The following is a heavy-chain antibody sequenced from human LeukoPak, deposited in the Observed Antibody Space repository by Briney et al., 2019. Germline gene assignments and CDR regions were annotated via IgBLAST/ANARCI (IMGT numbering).Heavy chain of an antibody. Sequence: GGSLRLSCAASGFTFSSYAMHWVRQAPGKGLEWVAVISYDGSNKHYADSVKGRFTISRDNSKNTLYLQMNSLRAEDTAVYYCARDRISYDFWSGYPDYWGQGTLVTVSS. V-gene: IGHV3-30-3*01. CDR2: ISYDGSNK. D-gene: IGHD3-3*01. CDR1: GFTFSSYA. CDR3: ARDRISYDFWSGYPDY. J-gene: IGHJ4*02.